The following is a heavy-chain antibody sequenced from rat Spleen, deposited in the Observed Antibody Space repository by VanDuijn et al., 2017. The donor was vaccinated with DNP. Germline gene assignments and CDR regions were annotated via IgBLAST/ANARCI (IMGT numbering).Heavy chain of an antibody. J-gene: IGHJ2*01. V-gene: IGHV5-25*01. Sequence: EVKLVESGGGLVQPGRSLKLSCVASGFSFRNYYMAWVRQTPNRGLEWVAMISHSDGTTYYPDSVKGRFTISRDNAENTVYLQMDSLRSEDTATYYCATANNYYFDYWGQGVMVTVSS. CDR3: ATANNYYFDY. D-gene: IGHD1-10*01. CDR1: GFSFRNYY. CDR2: ISHSDGTT.